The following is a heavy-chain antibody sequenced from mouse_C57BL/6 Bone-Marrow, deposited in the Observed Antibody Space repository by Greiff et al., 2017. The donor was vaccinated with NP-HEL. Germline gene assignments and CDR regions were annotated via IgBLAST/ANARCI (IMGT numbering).Heavy chain of an antibody. CDR1: GYTFTSYW. J-gene: IGHJ4*01. CDR3: ARWGPPHAMDY. V-gene: IGHV1-50*01. Sequence: QVQLQPPGAELVKPGASVKLSCKASGYTFTSYWMQWVKPRPGQGLEWIGEIDPSDSYTNSNQKFKGKATLTVDTSSSTAYMQLSSLTSEDSAVYYCARWGPPHAMDYWGQGTSVTVSS. CDR2: IDPSDSYT.